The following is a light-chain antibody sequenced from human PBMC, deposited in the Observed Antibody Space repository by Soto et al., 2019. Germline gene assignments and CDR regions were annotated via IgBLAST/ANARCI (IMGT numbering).Light chain of an antibody. J-gene: IGKJ1*01. Sequence: DIQMTQSPSTLSASVGDRVTITCRASHSISSWLAWYQQKPGKAPKLLIYKASSLESGVPSRFSGSGSGPEFTLTISSLQPDDFATYYCQQYNSYPWTFGQGTKVEIK. CDR1: HSISSW. CDR2: KAS. CDR3: QQYNSYPWT. V-gene: IGKV1-5*03.